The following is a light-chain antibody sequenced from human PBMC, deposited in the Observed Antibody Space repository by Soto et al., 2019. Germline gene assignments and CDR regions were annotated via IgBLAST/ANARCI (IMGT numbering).Light chain of an antibody. CDR3: QQYGGSPRT. CDR2: GAS. J-gene: IGKJ1*01. V-gene: IGKV3-20*01. Sequence: EIVLTQSPGTLSLSPGERATLSCRASQSVSSNYLAWYQQKSGQAPRLLIYGASSRATGVPDRFSGSGSGTDLTLTISRMEPEEFAVYYCQQYGGSPRTFGQGTKVEI. CDR1: QSVSSNY.